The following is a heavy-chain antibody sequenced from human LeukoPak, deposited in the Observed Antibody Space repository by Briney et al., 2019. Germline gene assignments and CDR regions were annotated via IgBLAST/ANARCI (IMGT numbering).Heavy chain of an antibody. CDR3: ARGRDYVWGSYLPPLYYGMDV. V-gene: IGHV1-8*01. CDR2: MNPKSGNT. CDR1: GYTFTNYD. Sequence: ASVKVSCTASGYTFTNYDINWVRQATGQWLEWMGWMNPKSGNTGCAQKFQGRVTMTRNTSISTAYMELSSLRSEGTAVYYCARGRDYVWGSYLPPLYYGMDVWGQGTTVTVSS. D-gene: IGHD3-16*02. J-gene: IGHJ6*02.